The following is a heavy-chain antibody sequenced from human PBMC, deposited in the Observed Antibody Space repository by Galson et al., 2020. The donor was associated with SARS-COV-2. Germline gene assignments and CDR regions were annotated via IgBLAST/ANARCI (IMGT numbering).Heavy chain of an antibody. V-gene: IGHV3-30*04. Sequence: QLGESLKISCAASGFTFSSYAMHWVRQAPGKGLEWVAVLSYDGNNNKYADSVKGRFIISRDNSKNTVYLQLNSLRAEDTSVYYCARGGGAVLVVGATPVDYCGRGTLGTVSS. J-gene: IGHJ4*01. D-gene: IGHD2-15*01. CDR1: GFTFSSYA. CDR3: ARGGGAVLVVGATPVDY. CDR2: LSYDGNNN.